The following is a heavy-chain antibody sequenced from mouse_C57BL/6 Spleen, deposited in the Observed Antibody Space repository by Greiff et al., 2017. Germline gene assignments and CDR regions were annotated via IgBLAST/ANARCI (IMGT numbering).Heavy chain of an antibody. D-gene: IGHD2-5*01. CDR1: GYTFTSYW. Sequence: QVQLQQSGAELVRPGSSVKLSCKASGYTFTSYWMHWVKQRPIQGLEWIGNIDPSDSETHYNQKFKDKATLTVDKSSSTAYMQLSSLTSEDSAVYYCAREEKTNYSNYEYFDVWGTGTTVTVSS. CDR3: AREEKTNYSNYEYFDV. J-gene: IGHJ1*03. CDR2: IDPSDSET. V-gene: IGHV1-52*01.